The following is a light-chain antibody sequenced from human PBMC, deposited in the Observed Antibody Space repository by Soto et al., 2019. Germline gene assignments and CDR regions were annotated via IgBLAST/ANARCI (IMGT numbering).Light chain of an antibody. J-gene: IGKJ1*01. CDR2: DAS. Sequence: EIVLSQSPATLSLSPGERATLSCRASQSVSSYLAWFQQRPGQAPRLLIYDASNRATGIPARFSGSGSGTDFTLTISSLEPEDFAVYYCQQRSNWPTFGQGTMVDIK. V-gene: IGKV3-11*01. CDR1: QSVSSY. CDR3: QQRSNWPT.